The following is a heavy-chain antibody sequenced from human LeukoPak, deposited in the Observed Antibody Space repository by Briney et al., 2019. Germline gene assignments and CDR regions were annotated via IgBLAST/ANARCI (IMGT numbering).Heavy chain of an antibody. CDR1: GFTFSSYG. V-gene: IGHV3-30*18. Sequence: GGSLRLSCAASGFTFSSYGMHWVRQAPGKGLEWVAVISYDGSNKYYADSVKGRFTISSDNSKNTLYLQMNSLRAEDTAVSYCAKDKSGGYSYGGFDYWGQGTLVAVSS. CDR2: ISYDGSNK. CDR3: AKDKSGGYSYGGFDY. J-gene: IGHJ4*02. D-gene: IGHD5-18*01.